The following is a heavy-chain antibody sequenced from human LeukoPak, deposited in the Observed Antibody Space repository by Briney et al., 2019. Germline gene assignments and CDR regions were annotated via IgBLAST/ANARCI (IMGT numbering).Heavy chain of an antibody. CDR1: GFTFSSYW. V-gene: IGHV3-7*01. D-gene: IGHD4-11*01. Sequence: GGSLRLSCAASGFTFSSYWMSWVRQAPGKGLEWVANIKQDGSEKYYVDSVKGRFTISRDNSKNTLYLQMNSLRAEDTAVYYCARGSDYSNYFDYWGQGTLVTVSS. CDR2: IKQDGSEK. J-gene: IGHJ4*02. CDR3: ARGSDYSNYFDY.